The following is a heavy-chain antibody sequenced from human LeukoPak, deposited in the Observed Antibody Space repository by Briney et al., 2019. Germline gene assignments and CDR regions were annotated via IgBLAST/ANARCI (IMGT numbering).Heavy chain of an antibody. Sequence: GRSLRLSCAASGFTFSSYGMHWVRQAPGKGLEWVAVISYDGSNKYYADSVKGRFTISRDNSKNTLYLQMNSLRAEDTAVYYCAKDLYRKGHLAHYWGQGTLVTVSS. V-gene: IGHV3-30*18. D-gene: IGHD2-2*02. CDR1: GFTFSSYG. CDR2: ISYDGSNK. J-gene: IGHJ4*02. CDR3: AKDLYRKGHLAHY.